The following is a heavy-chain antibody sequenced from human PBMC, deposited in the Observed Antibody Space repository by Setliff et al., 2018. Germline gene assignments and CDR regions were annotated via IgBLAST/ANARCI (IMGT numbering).Heavy chain of an antibody. CDR3: ARGAGWWDL. J-gene: IGHJ5*02. V-gene: IGHV4-39*07. CDR1: GGSLRGNAIF. Sequence: PSETLSLTCTVSGGSLRGNAIFWGWIRQPPGKGLEWIGSIYYTGSTNYNPSLKSRVTISVDTSKNQFSLKLSSVTAADTAVYYCARGAGWWDLWGQGTLVPVSS. CDR2: IYYTGST.